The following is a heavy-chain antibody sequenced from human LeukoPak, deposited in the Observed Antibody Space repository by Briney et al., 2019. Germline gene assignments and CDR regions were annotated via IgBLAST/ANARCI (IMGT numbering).Heavy chain of an antibody. V-gene: IGHV4-4*07. CDR3: ATTQGFDILTGYYMEWFDP. D-gene: IGHD3-9*01. CDR1: GGSISSYY. J-gene: IGHJ5*02. CDR2: IYTSGST. Sequence: SETLSLTCTVSGGSISSYYWSWIRQPAGKGLEWIGRIYTSGSTNYNPSLKSRVTISVDTSKNQFSLKLSSVTAADTAVYYCATTQGFDILTGYYMEWFDPWGQGTLVTVSS.